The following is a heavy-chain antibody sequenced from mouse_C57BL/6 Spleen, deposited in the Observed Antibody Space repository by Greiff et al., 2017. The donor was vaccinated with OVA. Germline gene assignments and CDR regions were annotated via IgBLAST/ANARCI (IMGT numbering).Heavy chain of an antibody. CDR2: ISYDGSN. V-gene: IGHV3-6*01. CDR1: GYSITSGYY. Sequence: EVQLQESGPGLVKPSQSLSLTCSVTGYSITSGYYWNWIRQFPGNKLEWMGYISYDGSNNYNPSLKNRISITRDTSKNQFFLKLNSVTTEDTAKYYCARVGDYDVEVDYWGQGTTLTVSS. CDR3: ARVGDYDVEVDY. D-gene: IGHD2-4*01. J-gene: IGHJ2*01.